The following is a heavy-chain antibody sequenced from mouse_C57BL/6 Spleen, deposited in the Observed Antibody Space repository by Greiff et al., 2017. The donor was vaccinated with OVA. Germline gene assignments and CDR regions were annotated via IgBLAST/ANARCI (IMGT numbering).Heavy chain of an antibody. CDR1: GYTFTSYW. Sequence: VHLQPPGAELVMPGASVKLSCKASGYTFTSYWMHWVKQRPGQGLEWIGEIDPPDSYTNYNQKFKGKATLTVDKSSSPTYMQLSRLTSEYSAVYSCARWDYGSSLFDYWGQGTTLTVSS. V-gene: IGHV1-69*01. D-gene: IGHD1-1*01. J-gene: IGHJ2*01. CDR3: ARWDYGSSLFDY. CDR2: IDPPDSYT.